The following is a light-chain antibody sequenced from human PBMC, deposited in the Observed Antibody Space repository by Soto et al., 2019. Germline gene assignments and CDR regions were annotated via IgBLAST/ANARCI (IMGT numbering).Light chain of an antibody. CDR2: EVI. J-gene: IGLJ1*01. V-gene: IGLV2-14*01. CDR3: FTYTSSGTYV. Sequence: QSALTQPASVSGSPGQSITISCTGTSSDVGNYKYVSWYQQHPGNDPKLMIYEVINRPSGVSNRFSGSKSGNTASLTISGLHAEDETDYYCFTYTSSGTYVFGTGTKVTVL. CDR1: SSDVGNYKY.